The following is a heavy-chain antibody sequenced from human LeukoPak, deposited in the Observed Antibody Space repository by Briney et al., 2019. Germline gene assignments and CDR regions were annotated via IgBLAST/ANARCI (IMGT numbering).Heavy chain of an antibody. J-gene: IGHJ4*02. CDR2: INPNSGGT. D-gene: IGHD2-21*02. CDR1: GYTFTGYY. V-gene: IGHV1-2*02. CDR3: AREGEGVVTAIDY. Sequence: ASVKVSCKASGYTFTGYYMHWARQAPGQGLEWMGWINPNSGGTNYAQKFQGRVTMTRDTSISTAYMELSRLTSDDTAVYYCAREGEGVVTAIDYWGQGTLLTVSS.